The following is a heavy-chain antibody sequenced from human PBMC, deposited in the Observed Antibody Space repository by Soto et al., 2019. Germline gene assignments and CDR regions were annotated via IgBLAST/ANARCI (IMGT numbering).Heavy chain of an antibody. Sequence: PSETLSLTCAVSGGFISSSNWWSWVRQPPGKGLEWIGEIYHSGSTNYNPSLKSRVTISVDKSKNQFSLKLSSVTAADTAVYYCARLIYGSGRLDYWGQGTLVTVSS. J-gene: IGHJ4*02. CDR3: ARLIYGSGRLDY. V-gene: IGHV4-4*02. D-gene: IGHD3-10*01. CDR2: IYHSGST. CDR1: GGFISSSNW.